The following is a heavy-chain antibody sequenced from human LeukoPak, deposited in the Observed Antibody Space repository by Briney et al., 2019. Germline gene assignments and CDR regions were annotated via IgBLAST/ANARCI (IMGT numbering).Heavy chain of an antibody. J-gene: IGHJ4*02. CDR1: GFTFSSYG. V-gene: IGHV3-23*01. CDR3: ATETLQLWLPDY. CDR2: ISGSGSYS. D-gene: IGHD5-18*01. Sequence: GGSLRLSCAASGFTFSSYGMSWVRQAPGKGLEWVSAISGSGSYSYYADSVKGRFTISRDNSKNTLSLQMNSLRAEDTAVYYCATETLQLWLPDYWGQGTLVTVSS.